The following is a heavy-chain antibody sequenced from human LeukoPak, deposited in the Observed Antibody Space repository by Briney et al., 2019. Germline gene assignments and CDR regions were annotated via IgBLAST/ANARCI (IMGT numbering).Heavy chain of an antibody. CDR2: ISGSGGST. CDR1: GFTFSSYA. Sequence: GGSLRLSCAASGFTFSSYAMSWVRQAPGKGLEWVSAISGSGGSTYYADSVKGRFTISRDNTKNTLNLQMNSLRAEDTAVYYCATPPIAYCGGDCYFAEYFQHWGQGTLVTVSS. CDR3: ATPPIAYCGGDCYFAEYFQH. D-gene: IGHD2-21*02. J-gene: IGHJ1*01. V-gene: IGHV3-23*01.